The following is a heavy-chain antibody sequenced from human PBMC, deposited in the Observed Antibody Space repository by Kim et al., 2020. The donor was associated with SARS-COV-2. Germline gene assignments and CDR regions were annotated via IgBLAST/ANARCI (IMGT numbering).Heavy chain of an antibody. CDR3: ARVGRPSHYYDSNPPDY. V-gene: IGHV4-39*07. CDR2: IYYSGST. CDR1: GGSISSSSYY. J-gene: IGHJ4*02. D-gene: IGHD3-22*01. Sequence: SETLSLTCTVSGGSISSSSYYWGWIRQPPGKGLEWIGSIYYSGSTYYNPSLKSRVTISVDTSKNQFSLKLSSVTAADTAVYYCARVGRPSHYYDSNPPDYWGQGTLVTVSS.